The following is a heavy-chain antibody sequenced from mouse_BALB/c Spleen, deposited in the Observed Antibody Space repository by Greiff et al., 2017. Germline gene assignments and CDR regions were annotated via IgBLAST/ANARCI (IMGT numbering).Heavy chain of an antibody. CDR1: GFNIKDTY. V-gene: IGHV14-3*02. CDR2: IDPANGNT. D-gene: IGHD1-2*01. Sequence: VQLKESGAELVKPGASVKLSCTASGFNIKDTYMHWVKQRPEQGLEWIGRIDPANGNTKYDPKFQGKATITADTSSNTAYLQLSSLTSEDTAVYYCAFHYHYAMDYWGQGTSVTVSS. CDR3: AFHYHYAMDY. J-gene: IGHJ4*01.